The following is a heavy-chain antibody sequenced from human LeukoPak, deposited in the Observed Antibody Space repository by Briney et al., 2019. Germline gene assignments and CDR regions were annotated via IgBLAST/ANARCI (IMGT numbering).Heavy chain of an antibody. CDR2: ISSSSSYI. D-gene: IGHD2-15*01. CDR3: ARKAVSPLGAFDI. CDR1: GFTFSSCA. Sequence: GGSLRLSCAASGFTFSSCAMNWVRQAPGKGLEWVSSISSSSSYIYYADSVKGRFTISRDNAKNSLYLQMNSLRAEDTAVYYCARKAVSPLGAFDIWGQGTMVTVSS. V-gene: IGHV3-21*01. J-gene: IGHJ3*02.